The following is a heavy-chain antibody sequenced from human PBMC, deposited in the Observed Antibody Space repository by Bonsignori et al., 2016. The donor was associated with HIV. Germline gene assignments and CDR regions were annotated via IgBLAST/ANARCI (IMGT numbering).Heavy chain of an antibody. CDR2: ISSTGSTI. Sequence: GGSLRLSCAASGFTFSDYYMSWIRQAPGKGLEWVSYISSTGSTIYYADSVKGRFTISRDNAKNSLYLQMNSLRAEDTAVYYCARGASGVLRYFDWLDVQAVGAFDIWGQGTMVTVSS. CDR3: ARGASGVLRYFDWLDVQAVGAFDI. J-gene: IGHJ3*02. CDR1: GFTFSDYY. V-gene: IGHV3-11*01. D-gene: IGHD3-9*01.